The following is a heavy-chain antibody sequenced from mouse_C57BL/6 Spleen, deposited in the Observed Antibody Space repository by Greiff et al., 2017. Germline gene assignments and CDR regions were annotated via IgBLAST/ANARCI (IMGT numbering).Heavy chain of an antibody. V-gene: IGHV1-26*01. J-gene: IGHJ1*03. CDR1: GYTFTDYY. CDR3: ARYDYDVDWYFDV. D-gene: IGHD2-4*01. CDR2: INPNNGGT. Sequence: EVQLQQSGPELVKPGASVKISCKASGYTFTDYYMNWVKQSQGKSLEWIGDINPNNGGTSYNQKFKGKATLTVDKSSSTAYMELRSLPSEDSAVYYCARYDYDVDWYFDVWGKGTTVTVSS.